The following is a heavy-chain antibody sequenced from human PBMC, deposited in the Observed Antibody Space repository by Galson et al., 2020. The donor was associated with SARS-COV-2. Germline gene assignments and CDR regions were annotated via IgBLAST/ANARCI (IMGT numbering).Heavy chain of an antibody. Sequence: SQTHSLPCSVYGWSFSGYNWSWIRQPPGKGLEWTGEIKSSRSTNYNPSLKRRVTITVDTSKNHFSLKLSSVTAADTAVYYCAREENFSLVVTATRMCYFDYWGRGTLATVSS. CDR2: IKSSRST. CDR1: GWSFSGYN. J-gene: IGHJ4*02. CDR3: AREENFSLVVTATRMCYFDY. D-gene: IGHD2-21*02. V-gene: IGHV4-34*01.